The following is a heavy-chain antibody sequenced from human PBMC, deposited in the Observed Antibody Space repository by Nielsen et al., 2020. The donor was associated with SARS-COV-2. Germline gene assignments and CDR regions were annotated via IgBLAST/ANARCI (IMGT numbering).Heavy chain of an antibody. CDR3: ARGPLYDRSAGSPFDP. V-gene: IGHV1-69*04. Sequence: SVKVSCKASGGTFSSYAISWVRQAPGQGLEWMGRIIPILGIANYAQKFQGRVTITADKSTSTAYMELSSLRSEDTAVYYCARGPLYDRSAGSPFDPWGQGTLVTVSS. J-gene: IGHJ5*02. CDR1: GGTFSSYA. CDR2: IIPILGIA. D-gene: IGHD3-22*01.